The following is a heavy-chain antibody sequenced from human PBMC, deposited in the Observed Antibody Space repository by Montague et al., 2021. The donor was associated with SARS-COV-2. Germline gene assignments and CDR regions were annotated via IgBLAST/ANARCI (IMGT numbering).Heavy chain of an antibody. V-gene: IGHV6-1*01. J-gene: IGHJ5*02. CDR2: YMPKKNN. CDR3: ARGWQKRFDP. Sequence: YMPKKNNEYTISVKSRITVNPDTSKNQFSLLLNSVTPEDTAVYYCARGWQKRFDPWGQGTLVTVSS. D-gene: IGHD5-24*01.